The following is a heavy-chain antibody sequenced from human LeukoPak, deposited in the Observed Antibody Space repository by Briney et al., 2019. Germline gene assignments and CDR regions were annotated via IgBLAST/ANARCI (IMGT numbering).Heavy chain of an antibody. Sequence: ASVKVSCKASGYTFTSYDINWVRQATGQGLEWMGWINPNSDNTGYPQKFQGRVTITWNTSISTTYMELSSLRSEDTAVYYCARGPSGSWSSRVRYMDVWGKGTTDTVSS. CDR1: GYTFTSYD. V-gene: IGHV1-8*03. D-gene: IGHD6-13*01. CDR3: ARGPSGSWSSRVRYMDV. J-gene: IGHJ6*03. CDR2: INPNSDNT.